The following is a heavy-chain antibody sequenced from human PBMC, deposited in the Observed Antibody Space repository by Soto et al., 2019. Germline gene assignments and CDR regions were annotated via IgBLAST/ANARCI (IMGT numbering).Heavy chain of an antibody. D-gene: IGHD4-17*01. Sequence: GGSLRLSCAASGFTFSSYGMHWVRQAPGKGLEWVAVISYDGSNKYYADSVKGRFTISRDNSKNTLYLQMNSLRAEDTAVYYCAKDPYGDHVFLGYFQHWGQGTLVTVSS. J-gene: IGHJ1*01. CDR1: GFTFSSYG. CDR3: AKDPYGDHVFLGYFQH. CDR2: ISYDGSNK. V-gene: IGHV3-30*18.